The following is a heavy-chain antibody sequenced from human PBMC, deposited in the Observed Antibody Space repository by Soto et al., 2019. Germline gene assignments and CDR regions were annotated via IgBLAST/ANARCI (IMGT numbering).Heavy chain of an antibody. D-gene: IGHD3-16*01. V-gene: IGHV3-21*01. Sequence: EVQLVESGGGLARPGGSWGPPCEASGFPLGGFSWNWVRQAQGKGLEWVPSISSSSSYIYYADSVKGRFTISRDNAKNSLYLQMNSLRAEDTAVYYCARDWGGEGTFDYWGQGTLVTVSS. CDR1: GFPLGGFS. J-gene: IGHJ4*02. CDR3: ARDWGGEGTFDY. CDR2: ISSSSSYI.